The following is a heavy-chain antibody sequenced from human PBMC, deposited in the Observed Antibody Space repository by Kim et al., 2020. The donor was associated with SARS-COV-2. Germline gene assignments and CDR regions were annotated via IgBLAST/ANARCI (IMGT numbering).Heavy chain of an antibody. CDR1: GFTFSSYG. CDR2: IWYDGSNK. Sequence: GGSLRLSCAASGFTFSSYGMHWVRQAPGKGLEWVAVIWYDGSNKYYADSVKGRFTISRDNSKNTLYLQMNSLRAEDTAVYYCARDDSSGYYFDYWGQGTLVTVSS. V-gene: IGHV3-33*01. J-gene: IGHJ4*02. CDR3: ARDDSSGYYFDY. D-gene: IGHD3-22*01.